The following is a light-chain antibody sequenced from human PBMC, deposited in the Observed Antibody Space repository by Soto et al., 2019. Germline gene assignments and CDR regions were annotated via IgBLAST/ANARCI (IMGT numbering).Light chain of an antibody. CDR2: KAS. V-gene: IGKV1-5*03. CDR3: QQYNSYSWT. Sequence: DIQMTQSPSTLSASVGDRVTITCRASQCISNWLAWYQQKPGKAPKLLIYKASSLESGVPSRFSGSGSGTEFTLTIRSLQPDDFATYYCQQYNSYSWTFGQGTKVEIK. J-gene: IGKJ1*01. CDR1: QCISNW.